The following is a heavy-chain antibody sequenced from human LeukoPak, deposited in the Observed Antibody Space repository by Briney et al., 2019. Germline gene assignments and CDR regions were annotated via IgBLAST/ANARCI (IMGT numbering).Heavy chain of an antibody. CDR1: GGTFSSYA. J-gene: IGHJ5*02. CDR3: ARGGDQGYYDSSGPKAWFDP. D-gene: IGHD3-22*01. Sequence: ASVKVSCKASGGTFSSYAISWVRQAPGQGLEWMGGIIPIFGTANYAQKFQGRVTITTDESTSTAYMELSSLRSEDTAVYYCARGGDQGYYDSSGPKAWFDPWGQGTLVTVSS. CDR2: IIPIFGTA. V-gene: IGHV1-69*05.